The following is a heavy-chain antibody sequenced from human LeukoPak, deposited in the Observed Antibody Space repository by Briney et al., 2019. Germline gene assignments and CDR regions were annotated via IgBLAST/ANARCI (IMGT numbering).Heavy chain of an antibody. D-gene: IGHD4-17*01. CDR3: ARQFYGDYAFDY. V-gene: IGHV5-51*01. Sequence: GESLKISCKGSAYIFTSFWVGWVRQMPGRGLEWMGIIYPGDSDTRYSPSFQGQVTISADKSISTAYLQWSSLKASDTAMYYCARQFYGDYAFDYWGQGTLVTVSS. J-gene: IGHJ4*02. CDR1: AYIFTSFW. CDR2: IYPGDSDT.